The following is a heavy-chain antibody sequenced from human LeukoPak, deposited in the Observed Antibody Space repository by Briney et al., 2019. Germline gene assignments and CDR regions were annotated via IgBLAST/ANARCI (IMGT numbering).Heavy chain of an antibody. V-gene: IGHV1-2*02. CDR2: INPNSGGT. D-gene: IGHD3-22*01. Sequence: ASVKVSCKASGYTFTGYYMHWVRQAPGQGLEWMGWINPNSGGTNYAQKFQGRVTMTRDTSISTAYMELSRLRSEDTAVYYCARGPTVSYYYDSRVLDYWGQGTLVTVSS. CDR3: ARGPTVSYYYDSRVLDY. CDR1: GYTFTGYY. J-gene: IGHJ4*02.